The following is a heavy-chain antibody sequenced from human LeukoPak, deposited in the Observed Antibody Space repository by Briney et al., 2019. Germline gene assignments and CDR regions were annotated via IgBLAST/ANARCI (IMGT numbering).Heavy chain of an antibody. D-gene: IGHD6-19*01. Sequence: ASVKVSCKASGYTFTGYYMHWVRQAPGQGLEWMGWINPNSGGTNYAQKFQGRVTMTRDTSISTAYMELSRLRSDDTAVYYCATSLTRLAGYYYYYGMDVWGQGTTVTVSS. V-gene: IGHV1-2*02. CDR1: GYTFTGYY. CDR3: ATSLTRLAGYYYYYGMDV. CDR2: INPNSGGT. J-gene: IGHJ6*02.